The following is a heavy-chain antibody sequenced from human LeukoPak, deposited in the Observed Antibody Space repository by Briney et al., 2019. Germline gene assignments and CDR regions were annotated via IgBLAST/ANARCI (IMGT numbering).Heavy chain of an antibody. Sequence: SVKVSCKASGGTFSSYAISWVRQAPGQGLERLGGIIPIFGTANYAQKFQGRVTITADESTSTAYMELSSLRSEDTAVYYCAREVTRYCSSTSCFNWFDPWGQGTLVTVSS. D-gene: IGHD2-2*01. CDR3: AREVTRYCSSTSCFNWFDP. CDR1: GGTFSSYA. J-gene: IGHJ5*02. V-gene: IGHV1-69*01. CDR2: IIPIFGTA.